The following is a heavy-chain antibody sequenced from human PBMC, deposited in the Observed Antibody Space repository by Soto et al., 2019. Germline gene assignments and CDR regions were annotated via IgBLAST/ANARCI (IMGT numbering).Heavy chain of an antibody. CDR3: ARVPGHSSGYYFDY. V-gene: IGHV3-30-3*01. D-gene: IGHD3-22*01. CDR2: ISYDGSNK. J-gene: IGHJ4*02. CDR1: GFTFSSYA. Sequence: TGGSLRLSCAASGFTFSSYAMHWVRQAPGKGLEWVAVISYDGSNKYYADSVKGRFTISRDNSKNTLYLQMNSLRAEDTAVYYCARVPGHSSGYYFDYWGQGTLVTVSS.